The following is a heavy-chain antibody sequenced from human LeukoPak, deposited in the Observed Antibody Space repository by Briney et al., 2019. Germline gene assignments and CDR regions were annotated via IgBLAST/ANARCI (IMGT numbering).Heavy chain of an antibody. CDR2: ISAYNGNT. D-gene: IGHD3-3*01. CDR1: GCTFTSYG. J-gene: IGHJ5*02. CDR3: ARTYYDWESFDP. Sequence: ASVKVSCKASGCTFTSYGISWVRQAPGQGLEWMGWISAYNGNTNYAQKLQGRVTMTTDTSTSTAYMELRSLRSDDTAVYYCARTYYDWESFDPWGQGTLVTVSS. V-gene: IGHV1-18*01.